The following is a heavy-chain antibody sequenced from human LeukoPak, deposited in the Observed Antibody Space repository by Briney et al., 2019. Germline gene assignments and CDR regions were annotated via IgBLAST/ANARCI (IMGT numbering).Heavy chain of an antibody. J-gene: IGHJ4*02. D-gene: IGHD3-10*01. CDR2: IYYSGST. CDR3: ARSSMVRGVLPFDY. V-gene: IGHV4-31*03. CDR1: GGSISSGGYY. Sequence: SQTLSLTCTVSGGSISSGGYYWSWIRQHPGKGLEWIVYIYYSGSTYYNPSLKSRVTISVDTSKNQFPLKLSSVTAADTAVYYCARSSMVRGVLPFDYWGQGTLVTVSS.